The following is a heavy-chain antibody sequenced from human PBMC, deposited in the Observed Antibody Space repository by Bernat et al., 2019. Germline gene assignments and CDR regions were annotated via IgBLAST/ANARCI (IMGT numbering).Heavy chain of an antibody. V-gene: IGHV3-30-3*01. CDR1: GFTFSSYA. Sequence: QVQLVESGGGVVQPGRSLRLSCAASGFTFSSYAMHWVRQAPGKGLEWVAVISYDGSNKYYADSVKGRFTISRDNSKNTLYLQMNSLRAEDTAVYYCARQSSVYYYDCSGYSLPEYFQHWGQGTLVTVSS. CDR3: ARQSSVYYYDCSGYSLPEYFQH. CDR2: ISYDGSNK. D-gene: IGHD3-22*01. J-gene: IGHJ1*01.